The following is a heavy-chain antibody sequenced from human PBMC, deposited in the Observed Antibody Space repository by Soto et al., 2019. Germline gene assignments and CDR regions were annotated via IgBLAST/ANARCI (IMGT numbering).Heavy chain of an antibody. CDR3: ARGGYSWNRAAFDY. D-gene: IGHD1-20*01. Sequence: EVQLVETGGGLIQPGGSLRLSCAASGFTVSSNYMSWVRQAPGKGLEWVSVIYSGGTTYYADSLKGRLTISRDNSKNTLYLKMNSLRAEDTAGYYCARGGYSWNRAAFDYWGQGTLVTVSS. J-gene: IGHJ4*02. V-gene: IGHV3-53*02. CDR2: IYSGGTT. CDR1: GFTVSSNY.